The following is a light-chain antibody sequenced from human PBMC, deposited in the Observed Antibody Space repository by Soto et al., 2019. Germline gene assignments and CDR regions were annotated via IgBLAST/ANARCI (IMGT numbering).Light chain of an antibody. CDR2: EVS. CDR1: SSDVGYYNY. V-gene: IGLV2-14*01. J-gene: IGLJ1*01. CDR3: SSYATTSTYV. Sequence: QSALTQPASVSGSRGQSITISCTGTSSDVGYYNYVSWYQQHPSKAPKLMIYEVSNRPSGISNRFSGSKSGNTASLTISGLQAGDEADYYCSSYATTSTYVFGTGTKVTVL.